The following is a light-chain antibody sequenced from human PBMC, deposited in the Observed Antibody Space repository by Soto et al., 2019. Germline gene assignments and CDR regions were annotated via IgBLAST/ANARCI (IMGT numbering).Light chain of an antibody. CDR3: SSYAGSNNYV. J-gene: IGLJ1*01. Sequence: QSALTQPPSASGSPGQSVTISCTGTSSDVGGYNYVSWYLQHPGKAPQLMIYEVNKRPSGVPDRFSGSKSGNTASLTVSGLQAEDEADYYCSSYAGSNNYVFGTGTKVTVL. V-gene: IGLV2-8*01. CDR1: SSDVGGYNY. CDR2: EVN.